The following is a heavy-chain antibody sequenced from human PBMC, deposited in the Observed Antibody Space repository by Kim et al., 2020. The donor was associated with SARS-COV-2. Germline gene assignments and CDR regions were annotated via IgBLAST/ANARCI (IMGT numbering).Heavy chain of an antibody. Sequence: SETLSLTCAVYGGSFSGYYWSWIRQPPGKGLEWIGEINHSGSTNYNPSLKSRVTISVDTSKNQFSLKLSSVTAADTAVYYCARGLWDRRYCSGGSCPRY. CDR1: GGSFSGYY. V-gene: IGHV4-34*01. J-gene: IGHJ2*01. CDR3: ARGLWDRRYCSGGSCPRY. D-gene: IGHD2-15*01. CDR2: INHSGST.